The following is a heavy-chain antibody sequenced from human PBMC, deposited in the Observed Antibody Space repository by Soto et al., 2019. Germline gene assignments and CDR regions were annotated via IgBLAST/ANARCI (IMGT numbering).Heavy chain of an antibody. CDR1: GGSISRGGYY. CDR2: IYYSGST. Sequence: SETLSLTCTVSGGSISRGGYYWSWILQHPGKGLEWIGYIYYSGSTYYNPSLKSRVTISVDTSKNQFSLKLSSVTAADTAVYYCARVFSDSSSFFDPWGQGTLVTVSS. CDR3: ARVFSDSSSFFDP. D-gene: IGHD6-13*01. V-gene: IGHV4-31*03. J-gene: IGHJ5*02.